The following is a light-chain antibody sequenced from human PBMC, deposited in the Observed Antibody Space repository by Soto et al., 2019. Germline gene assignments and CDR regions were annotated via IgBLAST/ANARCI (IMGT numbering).Light chain of an antibody. Sequence: QSALTQPASVSGSPGQSITISCTGTSSDSGAYNYVSWYQQHPGKAPKVMIYEVSNRPSGVSNRFSGSKSDNTASLTISGLRADDEAAYYCCSYTSSGTWVFGRGTKLTVL. CDR1: SSDSGAYNY. V-gene: IGLV2-14*01. CDR2: EVS. CDR3: CSYTSSGTWV. J-gene: IGLJ3*02.